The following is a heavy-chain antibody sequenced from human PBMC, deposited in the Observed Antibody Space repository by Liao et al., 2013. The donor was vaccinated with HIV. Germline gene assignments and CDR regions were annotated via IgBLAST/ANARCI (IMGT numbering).Heavy chain of an antibody. CDR2: IYTSGST. Sequence: QVQLQESGPGLVKPSQTLSLTCTVSGGSISSGSYYWSWIRQPAGKGLEWIGRIYTSGSTNYNPSLKSRVTISVDTSKNQFSLKLSSVTAADTAVYYCARADTMIVVAVDYWGQGTLVTVSS. D-gene: IGHD3-22*01. CDR1: GGSISSGSYY. CDR3: ARADTMIVVAVDY. V-gene: IGHV4-61*02. J-gene: IGHJ4*02.